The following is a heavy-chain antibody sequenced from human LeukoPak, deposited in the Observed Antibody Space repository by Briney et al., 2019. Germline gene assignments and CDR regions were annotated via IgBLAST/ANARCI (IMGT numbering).Heavy chain of an antibody. J-gene: IGHJ4*02. Sequence: SQTLSLTCTVSGGSISSGGYYWSWIRQHPGKGLEWIGYIYYSGSTYYNPSLKSRVTISVDTSKNQFSLKLSSVTAADTAVYYCATQPRYYDILTGYSPQYYLDYWGQGTLVTVSS. CDR1: GGSISSGGYY. CDR2: IYYSGST. D-gene: IGHD3-9*01. V-gene: IGHV4-31*03. CDR3: ATQPRYYDILTGYSPQYYLDY.